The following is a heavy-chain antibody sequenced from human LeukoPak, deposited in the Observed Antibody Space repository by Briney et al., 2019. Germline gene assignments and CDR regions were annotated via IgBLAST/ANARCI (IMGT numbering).Heavy chain of an antibody. CDR1: GGSISSSNW. CDR3: ARDLTIYYDSSGYSRGDY. V-gene: IGHV4-4*02. J-gene: IGHJ4*02. Sequence: SGTLSLTCAVSGGSISSSNWWSWVRQPPGKGLEWIGEIYHSGSTNYNPSLKSRVTISVDKSKNQFSLKLSSVTAADTAVYYCARDLTIYYDSSGYSRGDYWGQGTLVTVSS. CDR2: IYHSGST. D-gene: IGHD3-22*01.